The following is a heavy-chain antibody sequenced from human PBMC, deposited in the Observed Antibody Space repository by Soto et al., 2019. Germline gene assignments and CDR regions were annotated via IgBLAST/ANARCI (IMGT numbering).Heavy chain of an antibody. Sequence: ASVKVSCKSSGGTFSSHSINWVRQAPGQGLEWMGGIIPIFGPANFAKNFQGRVTITADESTTTAYMELSSLTSEDTAAYYCATGSFTSTGGRIGYHYNAMDVWGQGTTVTVSS. CDR1: GGTFSSHS. J-gene: IGHJ6*02. CDR3: ATGSFTSTGGRIGYHYNAMDV. D-gene: IGHD1-1*01. V-gene: IGHV1-69*13. CDR2: IIPIFGPA.